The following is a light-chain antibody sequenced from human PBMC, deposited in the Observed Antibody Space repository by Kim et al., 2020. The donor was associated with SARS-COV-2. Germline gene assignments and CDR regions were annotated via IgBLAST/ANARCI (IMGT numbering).Light chain of an antibody. Sequence: SVSPGQTARITCSGDKLGVKYACWYQQKPGQSPVLVIYQDSKRPSGIPERFSGSNSGNIATLTISGTQAMDEADYYCQAWDSSTEVFGTGTKVTVL. J-gene: IGLJ1*01. CDR3: QAWDSSTEV. V-gene: IGLV3-1*01. CDR2: QDS. CDR1: KLGVKY.